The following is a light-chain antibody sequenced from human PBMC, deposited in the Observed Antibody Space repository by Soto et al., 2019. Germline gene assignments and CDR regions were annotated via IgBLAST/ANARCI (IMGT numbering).Light chain of an antibody. CDR3: CSYAGSSTFAYV. Sequence: QYALTQPASVSGSPGQSITISCTGTSSDVGSYNLVSWYQQHPGKAPKLMIYEGSKRPSGVSNRFSGSKSGNTASLTISGLQAEDEADYYCCSYAGSSTFAYVFGSGTKVT. V-gene: IGLV2-23*03. CDR2: EGS. CDR1: SSDVGSYNL. J-gene: IGLJ1*01.